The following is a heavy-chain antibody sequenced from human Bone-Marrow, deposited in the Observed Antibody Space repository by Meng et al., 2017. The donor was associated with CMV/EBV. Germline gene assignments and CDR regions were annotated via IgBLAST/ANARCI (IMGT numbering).Heavy chain of an antibody. J-gene: IGHJ3*02. D-gene: IGHD6-13*01. CDR2: IYYSGST. CDR3: ARDAAAAGTGAFNI. V-gene: IGHV4-59*12. Sequence: SETLSLTCTVSGGSISSYYWSWIRQPPGKGLEWIGYIYYSGSTIYNPSLKSRVTISIDTSKNQFSLKLSSVTAADTAVYHFARDAAAAGTGAFNIWGQGTMVTVSS. CDR1: GGSISSYY.